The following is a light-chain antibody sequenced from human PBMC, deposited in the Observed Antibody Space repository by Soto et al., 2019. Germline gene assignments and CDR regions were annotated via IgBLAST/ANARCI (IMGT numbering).Light chain of an antibody. Sequence: QSVLTQPPSASGTPGQSVTISCSGSSSNIGSNYVYWYQQLPGTAPKLLIYRNNPRPSGVPDRFSGSKSGTSASLAISGLRSEDEADYYCAAWDDSLSGRYVFGTGTKLTVL. J-gene: IGLJ1*01. V-gene: IGLV1-47*01. CDR2: RNN. CDR1: SSNIGSNY. CDR3: AAWDDSLSGRYV.